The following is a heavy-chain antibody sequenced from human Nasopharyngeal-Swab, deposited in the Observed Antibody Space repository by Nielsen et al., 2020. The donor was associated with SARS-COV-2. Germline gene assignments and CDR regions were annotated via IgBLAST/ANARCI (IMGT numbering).Heavy chain of an antibody. J-gene: IGHJ6*02. V-gene: IGHV3-23*03. D-gene: IGHD6-6*01. Sequence: GESLKISCAASGFTFSSYAMSWVRQAPGKGLEWASVIYSGGSSTYYADSVKGRFTISRDNSKNTLYLQMNSLRAEDTAVYYCAKGAARLHYYYGMDAWGQGTTVTVSS. CDR3: AKGAARLHYYYGMDA. CDR2: IYSGGSST. CDR1: GFTFSSYA.